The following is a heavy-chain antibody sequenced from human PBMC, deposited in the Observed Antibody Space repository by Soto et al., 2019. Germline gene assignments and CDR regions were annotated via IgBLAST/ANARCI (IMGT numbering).Heavy chain of an antibody. D-gene: IGHD3-3*01. J-gene: IGHJ6*02. V-gene: IGHV4-61*01. CDR3: ARDFAVVIIGDYYYGMDV. CDR1: DGSVSSGSYY. Sequence: SETLSLTCTVSDGSVSSGSYYWSWIRQPPGKGLEWIGYIYYSGSTNYNPSLKSRVSISVDTSKNQFSLKLRSVTAADTAVYYCARDFAVVIIGDYYYGMDVWGQGTTVTVSS. CDR2: IYYSGST.